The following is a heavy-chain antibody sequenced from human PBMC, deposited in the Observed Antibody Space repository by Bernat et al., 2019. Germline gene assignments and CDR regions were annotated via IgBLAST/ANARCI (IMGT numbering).Heavy chain of an antibody. D-gene: IGHD6-13*01. CDR1: GFTFSSYG. Sequence: QVQLVESGGGVVQPGRSLRLSCAASGFTFSSYGMHWVRQAPGKGLEWVAVIWYDGSNKYYADSVKGRFTISRDNSKNTLYLQMNSLRAEDTAVYYCASTYSSSWYEYFQHWGQGTLVTVSS. CDR3: ASTYSSSWYEYFQH. V-gene: IGHV3-33*01. J-gene: IGHJ1*01. CDR2: IWYDGSNK.